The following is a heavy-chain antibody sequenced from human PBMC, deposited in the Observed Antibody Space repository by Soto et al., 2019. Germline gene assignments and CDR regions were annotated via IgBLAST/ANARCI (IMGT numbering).Heavy chain of an antibody. J-gene: IGHJ4*02. V-gene: IGHV3-30-3*01. CDR1: GFTFCSYA. CDR2: ISYDGSNK. Sequence: PGGSLRLSCAASGFTFCSYAMHWVRQAPGKGLEWVAVISYDGSNKYYADSVKGRFTISRDNSKNTLYLQMNSLGAEDTAVYYCARDSISRKLRIVGAYWGRRTLVGV. D-gene: IGHD1-26*01. CDR3: ARDSISRKLRIVGAY.